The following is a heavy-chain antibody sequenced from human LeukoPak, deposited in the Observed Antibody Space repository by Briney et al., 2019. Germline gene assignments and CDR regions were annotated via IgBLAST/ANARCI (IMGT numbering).Heavy chain of an antibody. J-gene: IGHJ4*02. V-gene: IGHV1-2*02. CDR1: GYTFTGYY. Sequence: ASAKVSCKASGYTFTGYYMHWVRQAPGQGLEWMGWINPNSGGTNYAQKFQGRVTMTRDTSISAAYMELSRLRSDDTAVYYCARETVYYDILTGHRLVDYWGQGTLVTVSS. D-gene: IGHD3-9*01. CDR2: INPNSGGT. CDR3: ARETVYYDILTGHRLVDY.